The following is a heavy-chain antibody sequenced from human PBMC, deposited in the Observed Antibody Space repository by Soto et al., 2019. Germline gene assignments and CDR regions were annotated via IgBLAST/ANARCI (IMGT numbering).Heavy chain of an antibody. CDR1: GFTFSDYY. J-gene: IGHJ5*02. CDR2: ISPSGGTI. Sequence: QVQLVESGGGLVKPGGSLRLSSAASGFTFSDYYMSWIRQAPGKGLEWVSYISPSGGTIYYADSVKGRFTLSRDNAKNSLYLQMNSLRAEDTAVYHCVRVGYAYGNDPWGQGTLVAVSS. CDR3: VRVGYAYGNDP. V-gene: IGHV3-11*01. D-gene: IGHD3-10*01.